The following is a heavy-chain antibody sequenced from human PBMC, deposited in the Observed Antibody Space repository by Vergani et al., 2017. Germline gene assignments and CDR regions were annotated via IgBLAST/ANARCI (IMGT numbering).Heavy chain of an antibody. V-gene: IGHV4-31*03. CDR3: ARMGGYDEGDAFRIGYFDS. CDR1: GDSISSGVYY. Sequence: QVKLQESGPGLVKPSQTLSLTCSVSGDSISSGVYYWNWIRQHPGKGLEWIGYIYSTGSTHHNPSLRRRINMSVDTSKNQFSLKLKSVTAADTAMYYCARMGGYDEGDAFRIGYFDSWGPGILVTVSS. J-gene: IGHJ4*02. CDR2: IYSTGST. D-gene: IGHD3-22*01.